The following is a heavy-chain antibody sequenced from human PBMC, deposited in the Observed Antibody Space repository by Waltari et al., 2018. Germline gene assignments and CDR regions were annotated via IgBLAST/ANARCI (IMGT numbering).Heavy chain of an antibody. CDR3: ARQLRFVDWIPRYFDS. CDR2: IYYSGTT. V-gene: IGHV4-39*01. Sequence: QMELQESGPRLVTPSETLSLTCNVSGDSISGGRHYWAWLRQPPGKNLQWIGSIYYSGTTYYNPSLKGRFAISVDTSRNQFSLNVNSVTAADTGIYYCARQLRFVDWIPRYFDSWGRGTLATVSS. CDR1: GDSISGGRHY. D-gene: IGHD3-3*01. J-gene: IGHJ4*02.